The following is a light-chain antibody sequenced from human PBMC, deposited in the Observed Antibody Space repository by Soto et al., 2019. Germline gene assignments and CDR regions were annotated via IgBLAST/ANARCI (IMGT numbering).Light chain of an antibody. Sequence: IVLTQSPGTLSLSPGERATLSCRASQTIDSTYSAWYQQKPGQAPRLLMYGTSNRATGIPDRFKGSGSGTDFTLTITRLEPEDFAVYYCQQYGRAFGQGTKVDIK. CDR1: QTIDSTY. CDR2: GTS. V-gene: IGKV3-20*01. CDR3: QQYGRA. J-gene: IGKJ1*01.